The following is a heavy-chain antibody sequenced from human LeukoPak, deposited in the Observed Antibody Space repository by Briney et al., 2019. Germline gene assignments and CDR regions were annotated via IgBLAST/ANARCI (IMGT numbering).Heavy chain of an antibody. V-gene: IGHV3-66*01. J-gene: IGHJ4*02. CDR3: ARGLLGYSGLFRD. CDR2: TYSDGRT. D-gene: IGHD6-19*01. Sequence: GGSLRLSCVVSGFVVSANDVSWVRQAPGKGLEWVSITYSDGRTFYADSVKDRFTISRDNSHNTVYLQMRNMRSEDTAIYFCARGLLGYSGLFRDWGQGTLITVSS. CDR1: GFVVSAND.